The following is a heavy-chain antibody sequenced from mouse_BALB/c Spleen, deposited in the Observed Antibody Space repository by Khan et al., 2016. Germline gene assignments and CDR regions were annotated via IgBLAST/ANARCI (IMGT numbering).Heavy chain of an antibody. CDR2: ISSGGSS. V-gene: IGHV5-6-5*01. CDR3: ASKVYYFDY. CDR1: GFTFSSDA. J-gene: IGHJ2*01. Sequence: EVELVESGGGLVKPGGSLKLSCVASGFTFSSDAMSWVRQTPEKRLEWVASISSGGSSFYPDILKDRFTISRDNARNILYLQMSSLRSDDTAMYYCASKVYYFDYWGQGTTLTVSS.